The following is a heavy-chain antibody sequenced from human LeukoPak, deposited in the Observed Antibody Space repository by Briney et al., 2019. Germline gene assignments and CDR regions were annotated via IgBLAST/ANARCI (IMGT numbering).Heavy chain of an antibody. CDR2: IYTSGGT. D-gene: IGHD6-13*01. Sequence: PSQTLSLTCTVSGGSISSGSYYWSWIRQPAGKGLEWIGLIYTSGGTNYNPSPKSRVTISVDTSKNQFSLKLSSVTAADTAVYYCARGRYSSSWYVDFWGQGTLVTVSS. J-gene: IGHJ4*02. CDR3: ARGRYSSSWYVDF. V-gene: IGHV4-61*02. CDR1: GGSISSGSYY.